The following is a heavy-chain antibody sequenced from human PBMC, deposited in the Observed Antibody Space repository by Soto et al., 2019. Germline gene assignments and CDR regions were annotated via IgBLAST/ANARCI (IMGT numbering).Heavy chain of an antibody. CDR2: ISTYNGDT. CDR3: ARDKLHVITASNYYDSNRARD. CDR1: GYTFTGYG. J-gene: IGHJ4*02. V-gene: IGHV1-18*04. Sequence: ASVKVSCKASGYTFTGYGISWVRQAPGQGLEWMGWISTYNGDTNYAQNLQGRVTMTTDTSTSTAYMELRKLRYEGSAVYYCARDKLHVITASNYYDSNRARDWGEGNLVTVS. D-gene: IGHD3-22*01.